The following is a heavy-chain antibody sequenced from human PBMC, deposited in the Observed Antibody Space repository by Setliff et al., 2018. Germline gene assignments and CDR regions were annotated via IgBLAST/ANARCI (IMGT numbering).Heavy chain of an antibody. CDR2: MYYSGST. V-gene: IGHV4-39*01. CDR1: GGSISSGPYY. D-gene: IGHD3-10*01. Sequence: KPSETLSLTCSVSGGSISSGPYYWGWIRQSPGKGLEWIGSMYYSGSTYYNPSLRGRVTLSVVTTKNQFSLKLTSMTAADTAVYFCARHLLVQGTYHFDYWGQGTLVTVSS. CDR3: ARHLLVQGTYHFDY. J-gene: IGHJ4*02.